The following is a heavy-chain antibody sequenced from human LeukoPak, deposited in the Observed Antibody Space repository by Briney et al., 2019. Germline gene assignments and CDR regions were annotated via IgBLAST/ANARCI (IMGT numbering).Heavy chain of an antibody. J-gene: IGHJ4*02. Sequence: GGSLRLSCAASGFTFSSYSMNWVRQAPGKGLEWVSAISGSGGSTYFADSVKGRFTISRDNSKNTLYLQMNSLRAEDTAVFYCAKRDSSGSYYFDYWGQGTLVTVSS. CDR1: GFTFSSYS. CDR2: ISGSGGST. D-gene: IGHD3-22*01. V-gene: IGHV3-23*01. CDR3: AKRDSSGSYYFDY.